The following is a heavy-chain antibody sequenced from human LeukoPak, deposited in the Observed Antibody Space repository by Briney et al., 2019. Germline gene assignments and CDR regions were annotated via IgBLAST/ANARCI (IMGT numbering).Heavy chain of an antibody. Sequence: ASVKVSCKASGYTFTSYGISWVRQAPGQGLEWMGWISAYNGNTNYAQKLQGRVTMTRDTSISTAYMELSRLRSDDTAVYYCARDNLRSGNGMDVWGQGTTVTVSS. CDR2: ISAYNGNT. CDR1: GYTFTSYG. J-gene: IGHJ6*02. V-gene: IGHV1-18*01. CDR3: ARDNLRSGNGMDV. D-gene: IGHD3-3*01.